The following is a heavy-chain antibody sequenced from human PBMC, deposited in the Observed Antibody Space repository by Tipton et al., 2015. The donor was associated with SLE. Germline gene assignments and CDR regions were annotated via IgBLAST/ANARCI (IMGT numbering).Heavy chain of an antibody. CDR2: INPKSGGT. V-gene: IGHV1-2*02. D-gene: IGHD3-22*01. CDR1: GYTFTNYA. CDR3: ARESESSAYYYAA. Sequence: QSGPEVKKPGASVKVSCKASGYTFTNYAMIWVRQAPGQGLEWMGWINPKSGGTNYAQKFQGRVTMTSDTSNTTAYMEVRRLRSDDTAVYYCARESESSAYYYAAWGQGTLVTVSS. J-gene: IGHJ4*02.